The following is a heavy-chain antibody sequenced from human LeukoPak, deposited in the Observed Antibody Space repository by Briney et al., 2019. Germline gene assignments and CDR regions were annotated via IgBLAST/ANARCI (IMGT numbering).Heavy chain of an antibody. D-gene: IGHD6-13*01. V-gene: IGHV3-74*03. CDR3: ARVTSSMGAIDI. CDR2: INSDGTST. J-gene: IGHJ3*02. Sequence: GGSLRLSCAASGFTFSSYWMYWVLQAPGKGLVWVSRINSDGTSTTYAESVKGRFTISRDNAKNTLYLQMNSLRAEDTAMYYCARVTSSMGAIDIWGQGTMVTVSS. CDR1: GFTFSSYW.